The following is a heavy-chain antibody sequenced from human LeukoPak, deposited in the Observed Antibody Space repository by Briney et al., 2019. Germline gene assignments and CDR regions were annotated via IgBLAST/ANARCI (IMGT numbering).Heavy chain of an antibody. D-gene: IGHD2-15*01. J-gene: IGHJ6*02. CDR2: IYYSGST. V-gene: IGHV4-59*01. Sequence: SETLSLTCTVSGGSISSYYWSWIRQPPGKGLEWIGYIYYSGSTNYNPSLKSRVTISVDTSKNQFSLKLSSVTPADTAVYYCARGGSGPRSKRVGMDVWGQGTTVTVSS. CDR1: GGSISSYY. CDR3: ARGGSGPRSKRVGMDV.